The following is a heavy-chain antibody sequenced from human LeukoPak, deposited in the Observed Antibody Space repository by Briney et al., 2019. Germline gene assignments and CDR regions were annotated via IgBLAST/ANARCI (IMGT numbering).Heavy chain of an antibody. J-gene: IGHJ4*02. D-gene: IGHD1-1*01. CDR3: AKDPTELGILPMDY. CDR1: GFTFSSYA. V-gene: IGHV3-23*01. Sequence: GGSLRLSCAPSGFTFSSYAMSWVRQAPGKGLEWVSAISGSGGSTYYADSVKGRFTISRDNSKNTLYLQINSLRTEDTAVYYCAKDPTELGILPMDYWGQGTLVTVSS. CDR2: ISGSGGST.